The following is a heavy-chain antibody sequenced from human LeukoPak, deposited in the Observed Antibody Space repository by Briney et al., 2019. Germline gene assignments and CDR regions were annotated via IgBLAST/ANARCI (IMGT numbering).Heavy chain of an antibody. V-gene: IGHV4-59*01. J-gene: IGHJ4*02. CDR1: GGSISNYL. CDR3: ARGQYSGSCFDN. Sequence: SETLSLTCTVSGGSISNYLWSWIRQPPGKRLEWIGYIYYSGSTNYNPSLKSRVTISVDTSKNQFSLKVSSVTAADTTVYYCARGQYSGSCFDNWGQGSLVTVSS. CDR2: IYYSGST. D-gene: IGHD1-26*01.